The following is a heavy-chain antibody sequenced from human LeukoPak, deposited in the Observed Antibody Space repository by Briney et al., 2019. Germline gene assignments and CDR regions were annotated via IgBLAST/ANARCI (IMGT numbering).Heavy chain of an antibody. CDR3: AKCNHYDNNGYPDY. V-gene: IGHV3-23*01. CDR1: GFTVSSNY. J-gene: IGHJ4*02. D-gene: IGHD3-22*01. Sequence: PGGSLRLSCAASGFTVSSNYMSWVRQAPGKGLEWVSTISGTGGSTYYADSVKGRFTISRDNSKNTLYVQMKSLRAEDTAVYYCAKCNHYDNNGYPDYWGQGTLVTVSS. CDR2: ISGTGGST.